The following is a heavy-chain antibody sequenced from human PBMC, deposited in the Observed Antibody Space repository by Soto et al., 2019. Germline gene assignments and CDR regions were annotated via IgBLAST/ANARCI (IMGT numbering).Heavy chain of an antibody. J-gene: IGHJ6*03. Sequence: GASVKVSCKASGYTFTSYDINWVRQATGQGLEWMGWMNPNSGNTGYAQKFQGRVTMTRNTSISTAYMELSSLRSEDTAVYYCVVVAATPGLYYYYYMGVWGKGTTVTVSS. CDR2: MNPNSGNT. CDR3: VVVAATPGLYYYYYMGV. CDR1: GYTFTSYD. V-gene: IGHV1-8*01. D-gene: IGHD2-15*01.